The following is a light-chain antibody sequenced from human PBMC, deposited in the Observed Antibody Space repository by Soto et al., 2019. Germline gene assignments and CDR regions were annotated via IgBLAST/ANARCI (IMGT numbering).Light chain of an antibody. CDR1: QSFSSN. Sequence: ELVMTQSPATLSVSPGERATLSCRASQSFSSNVAWYQQKPGQAPRLLIYGTSTRVTGIPARFSGSGSGTEFTLTISSLQSEDFAVYYFQQYYNWPLTCVGGTKVEIK. CDR3: QQYYNWPLT. CDR2: GTS. V-gene: IGKV3-15*01. J-gene: IGKJ4*01.